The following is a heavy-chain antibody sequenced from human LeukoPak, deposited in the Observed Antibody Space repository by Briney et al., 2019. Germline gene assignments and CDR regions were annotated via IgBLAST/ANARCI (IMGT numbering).Heavy chain of an antibody. CDR1: GFTFDDYA. CDR2: ISWNSGSI. V-gene: IGHV3-9*01. D-gene: IGHD2-2*01. CDR3: AREGVYCSSTSCYDY. Sequence: PGRSLRLSCAASGFTFDDYAMHWVRQAPGKGLEWVSGISWNSGSIGYADSVKGRFTISRDNAKNSLYLQMNSLRAEDTAVYYCAREGVYCSSTSCYDYWGQGTLVTVSS. J-gene: IGHJ4*02.